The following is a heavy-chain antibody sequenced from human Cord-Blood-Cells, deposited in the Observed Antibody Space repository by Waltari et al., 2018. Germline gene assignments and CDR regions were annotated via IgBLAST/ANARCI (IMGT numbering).Heavy chain of an antibody. Sequence: QVQLQESGPGLVKPSQTLSLTCTVPGGSISSGRYYWSWIRPPAGKGLEWIGYIYTSGSTNYNPSLKSRVTISVDTSKNQFSLKLSSVTAADTAVYYCARRIAAAGTIYYYGMDVWGQGTTVTVSS. J-gene: IGHJ6*02. CDR2: IYTSGST. D-gene: IGHD6-13*01. CDR1: GGSISSGRYY. V-gene: IGHV4-61*09. CDR3: ARRIAAAGTIYYYGMDV.